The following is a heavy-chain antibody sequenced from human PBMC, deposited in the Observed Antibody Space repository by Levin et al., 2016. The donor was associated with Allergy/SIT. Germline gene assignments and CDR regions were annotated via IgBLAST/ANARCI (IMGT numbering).Heavy chain of an antibody. Sequence: SETLSLTCAVSGDSITSSYWWSWVRQPPGKGLEWIGEISLTGNTNYNPSLKSRVTISIDKSKNQFSLRLNSVTAADTAFYYCAGEGVGSPGLDWGQGTLVTVSS. J-gene: IGHJ4*02. CDR2: ISLTGNT. CDR1: GDSITSSYW. D-gene: IGHD3-10*01. V-gene: IGHV4-4*02. CDR3: AGEGVGSPGLD.